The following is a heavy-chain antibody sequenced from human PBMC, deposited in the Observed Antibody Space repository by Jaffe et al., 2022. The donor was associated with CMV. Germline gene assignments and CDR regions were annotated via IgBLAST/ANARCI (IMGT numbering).Heavy chain of an antibody. CDR1: GFTFSSYW. J-gene: IGHJ6*03. D-gene: IGHD5-12*01. CDR2: IKQDGSEK. Sequence: EVQLVESGGGLVQPGGSLRLSCAASGFTFSSYWMSWVRQAPGKGLEWVANIKQDGSEKYYVDSVKGRFTISRDNAKNSLYLQMNSLRAEDTAVYYCARVESYGYKGYYYYYYMDVWGKGTTVTVSS. V-gene: IGHV3-7*03. CDR3: ARVESYGYKGYYYYYYMDV.